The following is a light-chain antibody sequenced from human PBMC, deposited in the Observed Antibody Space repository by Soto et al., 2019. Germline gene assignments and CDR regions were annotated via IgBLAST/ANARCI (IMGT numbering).Light chain of an antibody. J-gene: IGKJ4*01. CDR3: QQSYTTLT. V-gene: IGKV1-39*01. Sequence: DIQMPQSPSSLSASVGDRVTITCRASKRISSYLNWYQQKPGKAPKLLIYAASSLQSGVPSRFSGSGSGADFTLTISSLQPEDSATYYCQQSYTTLTFGGGTKVEIK. CDR1: KRISSY. CDR2: AAS.